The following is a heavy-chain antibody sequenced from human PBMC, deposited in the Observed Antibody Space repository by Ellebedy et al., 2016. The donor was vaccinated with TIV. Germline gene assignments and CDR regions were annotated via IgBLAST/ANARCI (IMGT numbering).Heavy chain of an antibody. CDR3: TRSLDY. J-gene: IGHJ4*02. CDR2: INQDGREK. V-gene: IGHV3-7*01. CDR1: GFTFSTHW. Sequence: GGSLRLXXAASGFTFSTHWMDWARQVPGKGLEWVANINQDGREKYYVDSVKGRFTISRDNAKNSLYLQMTSLTAEDTAVYYCTRSLDYWGQGTLVTVSS.